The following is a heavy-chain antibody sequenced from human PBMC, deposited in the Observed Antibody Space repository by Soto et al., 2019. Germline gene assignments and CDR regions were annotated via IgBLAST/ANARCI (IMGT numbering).Heavy chain of an antibody. CDR2: IWYDGSNK. Sequence: QVQLVESGGGVVQPGRSLRLSCAASGFTFSSYGMHWVRQAPGKGLEWVAVIWYDGSNKYYADSVKGRFTISRDNSKNTLYLEMHSLRAEDTAVYYCARGVEWGLYGQTTNWFDPWGQGTLVTVSS. J-gene: IGHJ5*02. D-gene: IGHD2-8*01. CDR3: ARGVEWGLYGQTTNWFDP. V-gene: IGHV3-33*01. CDR1: GFTFSSYG.